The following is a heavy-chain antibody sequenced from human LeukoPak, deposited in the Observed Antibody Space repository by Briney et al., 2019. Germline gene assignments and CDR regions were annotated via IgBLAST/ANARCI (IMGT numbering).Heavy chain of an antibody. J-gene: IGHJ4*02. Sequence: PSQTLSLTCTVSGGSISSGDYYWSWIRQPPGKGLEWIGYIYYSGSTYYNPSLKSRVTISVDTSKNQFSLKLSSVIAADTAVYYCAICSLAWYYFDYWGQGTLVTVSS. CDR1: GGSISSGDYY. CDR2: IYYSGST. D-gene: IGHD2-8*02. CDR3: AICSLAWYYFDY. V-gene: IGHV4-30-4*08.